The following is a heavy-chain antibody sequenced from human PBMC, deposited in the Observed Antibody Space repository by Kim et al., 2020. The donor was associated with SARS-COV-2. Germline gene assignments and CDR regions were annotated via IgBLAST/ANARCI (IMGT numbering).Heavy chain of an antibody. J-gene: IGHJ6*02. D-gene: IGHD6-13*01. Sequence: SPSFQGQVTISADKSIRTAYLQWSSLKASDTAMYYCARPAAGNYYYGMDVWGQGTTVTVSS. CDR3: ARPAAGNYYYGMDV. V-gene: IGHV5-51*01.